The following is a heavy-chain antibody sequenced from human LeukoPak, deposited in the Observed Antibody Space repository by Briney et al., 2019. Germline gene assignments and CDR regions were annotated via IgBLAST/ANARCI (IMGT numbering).Heavy chain of an antibody. CDR2: IYYSGST. D-gene: IGHD5-24*01. CDR3: ARVGDGYNYYFDY. Sequence: SETLSLTCSVSGGSISSYYWRWIRQPPGKGLEWIGYIYYSGSTNYNPSLKSRVTISVDTSKNQFSLKLSSVTAADTAVYYCARVGDGYNYYFDYWGQGTLVTVSS. J-gene: IGHJ4*02. V-gene: IGHV4-59*01. CDR1: GGSISSYY.